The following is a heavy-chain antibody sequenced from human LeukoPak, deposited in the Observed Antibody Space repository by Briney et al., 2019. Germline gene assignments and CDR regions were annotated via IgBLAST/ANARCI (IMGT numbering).Heavy chain of an antibody. Sequence: GGSLRLSCAASGFTFSGYAMSWVRQAPGKGLEWVSAISGSGGSTYYADSVKGRFTISRDNSKNTLYLQMNSLRAEDTAVHYCAKDPYSGSYYDYWGQGTLVTVSS. J-gene: IGHJ4*02. CDR3: AKDPYSGSYYDY. D-gene: IGHD1-26*01. CDR1: GFTFSGYA. V-gene: IGHV3-23*01. CDR2: ISGSGGST.